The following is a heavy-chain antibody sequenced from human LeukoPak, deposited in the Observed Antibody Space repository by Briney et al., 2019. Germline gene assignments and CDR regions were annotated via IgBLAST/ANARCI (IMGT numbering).Heavy chain of an antibody. Sequence: GGSLRLSCEVSGITFDDYGMSWVRQAPGKGLEWVSGINWNGGSRGYVDSVKGRFTISRDNAKNSLYLQMNSLRGEDTALYYCARGYSSATRGSGGGFDIWGQGTMVTVSS. CDR1: GITFDDYG. J-gene: IGHJ3*02. CDR3: ARGYSSATRGSGGGFDI. CDR2: INWNGGSR. V-gene: IGHV3-20*04. D-gene: IGHD2-15*01.